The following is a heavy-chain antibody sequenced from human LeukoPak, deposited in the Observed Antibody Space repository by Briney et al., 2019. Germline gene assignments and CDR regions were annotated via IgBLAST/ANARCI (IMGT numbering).Heavy chain of an antibody. D-gene: IGHD3-3*01. CDR1: GGSISSSSYY. J-gene: IGHJ6*03. V-gene: IGHV4-39*01. CDR3: ASCITIFGVVIMDYYYYMDV. Sequence: SETLSLTCTVSGGSISSSSYYWGWIRQPPGKGLEWIGSIYYSGSTYYNPSLKSRVTISVDTSKNQFSLKLSSVTAADTAVYYCASCITIFGVVIMDYYYYMDVWGKGTTLTVSS. CDR2: IYYSGST.